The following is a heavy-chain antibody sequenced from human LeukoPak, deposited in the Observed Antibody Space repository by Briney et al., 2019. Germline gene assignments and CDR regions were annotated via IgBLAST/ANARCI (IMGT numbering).Heavy chain of an antibody. Sequence: PGGSLRLSCAASGFTFSSYGMHWVRQAPGKGLEWVAVTSYDGSNKYYADSVKGRFTISRDNSKNTLYLQMNSLRAEDTAVYYCARGLTYSNNGNWFDPWGQGTLVTVSS. D-gene: IGHD4-11*01. J-gene: IGHJ5*02. CDR1: GFTFSSYG. CDR3: ARGLTYSNNGNWFDP. V-gene: IGHV3-30*03. CDR2: TSYDGSNK.